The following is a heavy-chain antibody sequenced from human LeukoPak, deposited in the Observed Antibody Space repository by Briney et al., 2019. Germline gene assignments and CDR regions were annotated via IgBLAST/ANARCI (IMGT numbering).Heavy chain of an antibody. D-gene: IGHD4-17*01. CDR3: AGESHFQLRLLPDY. Sequence: ASVKVSCKASGGTFSRYAISWVRQAPGQGLEWMGRIILIFGIANYAQKFQGRVTITADKSTSTAYMELSSLRSEDTAVYYCAGESHFQLRLLPDYWGQGSLVTVSS. J-gene: IGHJ4*02. CDR2: IILIFGIA. CDR1: GGTFSRYA. V-gene: IGHV1-69*04.